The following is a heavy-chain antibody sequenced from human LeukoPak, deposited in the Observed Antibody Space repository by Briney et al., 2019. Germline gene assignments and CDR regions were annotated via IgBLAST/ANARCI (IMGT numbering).Heavy chain of an antibody. J-gene: IGHJ5*02. Sequence: PGGSLRLSCAASGFTFSSYSMNWVRQAPGKGLEWVSSISSSSSYIYYADSVKGRFTISRDNAKNSLYLQMNSLRAEDTAVYYCARIIAAAGTDNWFDPWGQGTLVTVSS. CDR3: ARIIAAAGTDNWFDP. CDR2: ISSSSSYI. V-gene: IGHV3-21*01. D-gene: IGHD6-13*01. CDR1: GFTFSSYS.